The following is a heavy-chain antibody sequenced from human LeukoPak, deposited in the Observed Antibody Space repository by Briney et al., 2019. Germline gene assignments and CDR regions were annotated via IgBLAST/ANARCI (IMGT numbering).Heavy chain of an antibody. Sequence: GASVKVSCKASGGTFSSYAISWVRQAPGQGLEWMGGIIPIFGTANYAQKFQGRVTITTDESTSTAYMELSSLRSEDTAVYYCAKDSLKYSSSSLRGGTYYFDYWGQGTLVTVSS. J-gene: IGHJ4*02. V-gene: IGHV1-69*05. CDR2: IIPIFGTA. D-gene: IGHD6-6*01. CDR3: AKDSLKYSSSSLRGGTYYFDY. CDR1: GGTFSSYA.